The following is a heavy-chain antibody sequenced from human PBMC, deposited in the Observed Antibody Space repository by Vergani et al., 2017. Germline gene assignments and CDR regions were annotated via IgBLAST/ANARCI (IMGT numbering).Heavy chain of an antibody. CDR1: GFTFSSYA. CDR2: IWYDGSNK. D-gene: IGHD1-14*01. CDR3: ARDRRKDYYGMDV. Sequence: VQLLESGGGLVQPGGSLRLSCAASGFTFSSYAMSWVRQAPGKGLEWVAVIWYDGSNKYYADSVKGRFTISRDNSKNTLYLQMNSLRAEDTAVYYCARDRRKDYYGMDVWGQGTTVTVSS. J-gene: IGHJ6*02. V-gene: IGHV3-33*08.